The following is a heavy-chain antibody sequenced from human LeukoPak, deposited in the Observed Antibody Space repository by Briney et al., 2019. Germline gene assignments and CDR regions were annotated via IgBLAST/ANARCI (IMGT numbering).Heavy chain of an antibody. Sequence: SETLSLTCTVSGGPISSYYWNWIRQPPGKGLEWIGYIYYSGSTKYNPSLKSRVALSVDTSKNQFSLKLSSVITADTAVYYCARSIGSDGRYGGRPYYFDYWGQGTLVTVSS. V-gene: IGHV4-59*01. CDR2: IYYSGST. CDR1: GGPISSYY. D-gene: IGHD5-24*01. J-gene: IGHJ4*02. CDR3: ARSIGSDGRYGGRPYYFDY.